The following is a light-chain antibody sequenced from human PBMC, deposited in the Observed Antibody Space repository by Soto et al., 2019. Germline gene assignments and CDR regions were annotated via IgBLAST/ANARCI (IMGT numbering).Light chain of an antibody. CDR3: LQHNSYPLT. Sequence: DIQMTQSPSSLSASVGDRVTITCRASQSISSYLNWYQQKPGKAPKLLIYAASSLQSGVPSRFSGSGSGTEFTLTISGLLPEDFATYYCLQHNSYPLTFGGGTKVDIK. V-gene: IGKV1-17*01. CDR1: QSISSY. CDR2: AAS. J-gene: IGKJ4*01.